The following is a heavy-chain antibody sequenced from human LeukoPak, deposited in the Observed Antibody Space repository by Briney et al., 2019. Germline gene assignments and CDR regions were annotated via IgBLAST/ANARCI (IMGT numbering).Heavy chain of an antibody. D-gene: IGHD2-2*01. CDR1: GGTFSSYA. Sequence: ASVKVSCKASGGTFSSYAISWVRQAPGQGLEWMGWISAYNGNTNYAQKLQGRVTMTTDTSTSTAYMELRSLRSDDTAVYYCARTQLDAFDIWGQGTMVTVSS. CDR2: ISAYNGNT. CDR3: ARTQLDAFDI. V-gene: IGHV1-18*01. J-gene: IGHJ3*02.